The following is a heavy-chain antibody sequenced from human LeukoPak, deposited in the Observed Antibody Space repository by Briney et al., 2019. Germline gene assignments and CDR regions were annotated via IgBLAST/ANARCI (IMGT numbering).Heavy chain of an antibody. Sequence: GGSLRLSCAASGFTFSSYGMHWVRQAPGKGLEWVAVISYDGSNKYYADSVKGRFTISRDNSKNTLYLQMNSLRAEDTAVYYCARVLDYGGNWDDYWGQGTLVTVSS. D-gene: IGHD4-23*01. CDR1: GFTFSSYG. J-gene: IGHJ4*02. V-gene: IGHV3-30*03. CDR2: ISYDGSNK. CDR3: ARVLDYGGNWDDY.